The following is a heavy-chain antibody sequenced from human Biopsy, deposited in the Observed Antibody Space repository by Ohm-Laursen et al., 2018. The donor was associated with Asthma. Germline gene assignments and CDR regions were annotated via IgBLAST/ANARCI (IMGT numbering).Heavy chain of an antibody. V-gene: IGHV3-11*01. J-gene: IGHJ6*02. D-gene: IGHD6-25*01. CDR2: ISSSGSTT. CDR1: GFSFSDYY. Sequence: SLRLSCAASGFSFSDYYMTWMRQAPGKGLEWVSSISSSGSTTYPAESVKGRFTISRDNAKNSLYLQMGSLRAEDTAIYYCARVFESSEWGPFYHFGLDVWGQGTTVAVSS. CDR3: ARVFESSEWGPFYHFGLDV.